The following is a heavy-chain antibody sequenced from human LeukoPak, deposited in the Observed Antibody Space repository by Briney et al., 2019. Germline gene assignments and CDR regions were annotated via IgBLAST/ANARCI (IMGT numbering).Heavy chain of an antibody. D-gene: IGHD1-26*01. CDR3: ARASPEWELQTHWFDP. CDR2: INAGNGNT. J-gene: IGHJ5*02. V-gene: IGHV1-3*01. Sequence: GASVKVSCKASGYTFTSYAMHWVRQAPGLRLEWMGWINAGNGNTKYSQKFQGRVTITRDTSASTAYMELSSLRSEDTAVYYCARASPEWELQTHWFDPWGQGTLVTVSS. CDR1: GYTFTSYA.